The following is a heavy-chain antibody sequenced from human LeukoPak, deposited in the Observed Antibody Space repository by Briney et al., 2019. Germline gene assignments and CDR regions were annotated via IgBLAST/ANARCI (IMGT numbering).Heavy chain of an antibody. J-gene: IGHJ6*03. CDR1: GFTFDDYA. Sequence: QPGRSLRLSCAASGFTFDDYAMHWVRHAPGKGLEWVSGISWNSGSIGYADSVKGRFTISRDNAKNSLYLQMNSLRAEDMALYYCAKEIGRYYYMDVWGKGTTVTVSS. V-gene: IGHV3-9*03. CDR2: ISWNSGSI. D-gene: IGHD3-22*01. CDR3: AKEIGRYYYMDV.